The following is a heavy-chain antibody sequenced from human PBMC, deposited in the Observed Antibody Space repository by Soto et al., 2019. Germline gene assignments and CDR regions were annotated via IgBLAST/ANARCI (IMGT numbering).Heavy chain of an antibody. V-gene: IGHV3-30*03. Sequence: PGGSLRLSCAASGFTFSSYGMHWVRQAPGKGLEWVAVISYDGSNKYYADSVKGRFTISRDNSKNTLYLQMNSLRAEDTAVYYCAHGEFDPWGQGTLVTVSS. CDR2: ISYDGSNK. CDR3: AHGEFDP. J-gene: IGHJ5*02. CDR1: GFTFSSYG.